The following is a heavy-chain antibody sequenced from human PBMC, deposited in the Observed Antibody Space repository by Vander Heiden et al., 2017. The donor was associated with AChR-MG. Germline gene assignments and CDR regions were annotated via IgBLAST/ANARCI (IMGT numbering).Heavy chain of an antibody. Sequence: VPLQQWGAVLLKPSQTLSPTSAVYGGSFCGYYGRGSRQHPGKGLGWIVEINHRGSTNYNPSLKRRVTISVDTSKNQFYLKLSYGTAADTAVYYCARANGDYGGDAFDIWGQGTMVTVSS. CDR3: ARANGDYGGDAFDI. CDR2: INHRGST. V-gene: IGHV4-34*01. CDR1: GGSFCGYY. J-gene: IGHJ3*02. D-gene: IGHD4-17*01.